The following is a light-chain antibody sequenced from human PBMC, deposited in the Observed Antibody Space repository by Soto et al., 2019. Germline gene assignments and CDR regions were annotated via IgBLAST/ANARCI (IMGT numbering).Light chain of an antibody. V-gene: IGKV1-12*01. CDR1: QGISSW. J-gene: IGKJ4*01. CDR2: AAS. CDR3: QQTTSFPLT. Sequence: IQMTQSPSFVSASVGDRVTITCRASQGISSWLAWYQHRPGRAPKLLIHAASNLESGVPSRFSGSGSGTEFTLTISSLQPEDFATYYCQQTTSFPLTFGGGTKVEIK.